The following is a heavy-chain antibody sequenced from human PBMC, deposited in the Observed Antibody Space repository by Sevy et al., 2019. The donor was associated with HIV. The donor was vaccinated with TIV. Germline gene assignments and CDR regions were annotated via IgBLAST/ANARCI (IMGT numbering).Heavy chain of an antibody. CDR3: ARDAALSNYYDSSGYPNAFDI. J-gene: IGHJ3*02. CDR1: GFTFSSYS. CDR2: ISSSSSYI. Sequence: GGSLRLSCAASGFTFSSYSMNWVRQAPGKGLEWVSSISSSSSYIYYADSVKSRFTISRDNAKNSLYLQMNSLRAEDTAVYYCARDAALSNYYDSSGYPNAFDIWGQGTMVTVSS. D-gene: IGHD3-22*01. V-gene: IGHV3-21*01.